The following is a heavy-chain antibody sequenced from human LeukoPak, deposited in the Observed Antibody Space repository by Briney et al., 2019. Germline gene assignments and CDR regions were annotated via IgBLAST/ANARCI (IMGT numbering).Heavy chain of an antibody. J-gene: IGHJ6*03. CDR2: ISSSSSYI. CDR1: GFTFSSYS. Sequence: GGSLRLSCAASGFTFSSYSMNWVRQAPGKGLEWVSSISSSSSYIYYADSVKGRFTISRDNAKNSLYLQMNCLRAEDTAVYYCARELWYYYMDVWGKGTTVTVSS. D-gene: IGHD2/OR15-2a*01. V-gene: IGHV3-21*01. CDR3: ARELWYYYMDV.